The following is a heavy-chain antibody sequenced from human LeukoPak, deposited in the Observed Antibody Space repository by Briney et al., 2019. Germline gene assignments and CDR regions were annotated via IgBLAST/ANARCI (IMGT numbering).Heavy chain of an antibody. CDR2: IYSGGST. CDR3: ARFGHYDSGSWYWYFNL. Sequence: PGGSLRLSCAASGFTVSTNYMSWGRQAPGRGLEWVSVIYSGGSTYYADSVKGRFTISRDNSNNTLYLQMNSLRAEDTAVYYCARFGHYDSGSWYWYFNLWGRGTRVTVSS. J-gene: IGHJ2*01. D-gene: IGHD3-10*01. V-gene: IGHV3-53*01. CDR1: GFTVSTNY.